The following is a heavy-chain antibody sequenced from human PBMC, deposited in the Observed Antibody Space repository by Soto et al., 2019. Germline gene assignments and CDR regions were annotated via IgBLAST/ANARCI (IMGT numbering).Heavy chain of an antibody. CDR1: GGTFSSYA. J-gene: IGHJ5*02. Sequence: SVKVSCKASGGTFSSYAISWVRQAPGQGLEWMGGIIPIFGTANYAQKFQGRVTITADKSTSTAYMELSSLRSEDTAVYYCARANIAPYWFDPWGQGTLVTVSS. D-gene: IGHD5-12*01. CDR2: IIPIFGTA. V-gene: IGHV1-69*06. CDR3: ARANIAPYWFDP.